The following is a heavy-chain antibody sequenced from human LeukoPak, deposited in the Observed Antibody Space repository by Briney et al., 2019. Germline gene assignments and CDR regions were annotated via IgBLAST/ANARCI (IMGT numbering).Heavy chain of an antibody. V-gene: IGHV1-46*01. CDR3: ASDRGEGYYFDY. J-gene: IGHJ4*02. Sequence: ASVKVSCKASGYTFTSYYMHWVRQAPGQGLEWMGGINPSGGSTSYAQKFQGRLTMTRDTSTSTVYMELSSLRSEDTAVYYCASDRGEGYYFDYWGQGTLVTVSS. CDR2: INPSGGST. D-gene: IGHD3-10*01. CDR1: GYTFTSYY.